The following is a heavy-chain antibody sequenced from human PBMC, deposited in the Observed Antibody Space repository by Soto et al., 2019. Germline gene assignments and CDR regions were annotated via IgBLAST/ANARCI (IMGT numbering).Heavy chain of an antibody. D-gene: IGHD2-2*01. CDR2: ISSSSSYI. CDR1: GFTFSSYI. V-gene: IGHV3-21*01. CDR3: AREGVVPAPFDY. J-gene: IGHJ4*02. Sequence: GGSLRLSCAASGFTFSSYIMNWVRQAPGKGLEWVSSISSSSSYIYYADSVKGRFTISRDNAKNSLYLQMNSLRAEDTAVYYCAREGVVPAPFDYWGQGTLVTVSS.